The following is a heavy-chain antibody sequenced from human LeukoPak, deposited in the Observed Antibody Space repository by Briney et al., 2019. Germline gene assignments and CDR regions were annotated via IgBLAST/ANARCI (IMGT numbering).Heavy chain of an antibody. Sequence: GGSLRLSCAASGFSFSSYSMNWVRQAPGKGLEWVSYISSSSSTIYYADSVKGRFTISRDNAKNSLYLQMNSLRAEDAAIYYCARDSGQFDYWGQGTLVTV. CDR1: GFSFSSYS. CDR2: ISSSSSTI. V-gene: IGHV3-48*04. CDR3: ARDSGQFDY. D-gene: IGHD1-1*01. J-gene: IGHJ4*02.